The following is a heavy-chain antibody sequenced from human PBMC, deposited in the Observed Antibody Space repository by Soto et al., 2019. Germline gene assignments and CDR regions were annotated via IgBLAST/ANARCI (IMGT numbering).Heavy chain of an antibody. CDR1: GGTFSSYA. CDR2: IIPIFGTA. D-gene: IGHD2-2*01. CDR3: AKIDGVVPAANHFDY. J-gene: IGHJ4*02. Sequence: GASVKVSCKASGGTFSSYAISWVRQAPGQGLEWMGGIIPIFGTANYAQKFQGRVTITADESTSTAYMELSSLRSEDTAVYYCAKIDGVVPAANHFDYWGQGTLVTVSS. V-gene: IGHV1-69*13.